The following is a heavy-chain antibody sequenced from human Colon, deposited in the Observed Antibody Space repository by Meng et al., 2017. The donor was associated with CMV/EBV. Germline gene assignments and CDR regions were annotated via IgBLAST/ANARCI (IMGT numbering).Heavy chain of an antibody. Sequence: QVVLQQWRARLWQPSEVLSPACASYGGSVSGFYWSRSRQPPGKGLEWIEEIKHSGSTNYNPSIKSRVTISVDTSKNQFSLKLRSVTAADTAVYYCARAPDIGGRPPGPFQYWSQGALVTVSS. CDR3: ARAPDIGGRPPGPFQY. V-gene: IGHV4-34*01. D-gene: IGHD5-12*01. J-gene: IGHJ4*02. CDR1: GGSVSGFY. CDR2: IKHSGST.